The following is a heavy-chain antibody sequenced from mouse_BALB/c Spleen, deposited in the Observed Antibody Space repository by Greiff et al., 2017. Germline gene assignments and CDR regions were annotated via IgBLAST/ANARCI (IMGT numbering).Heavy chain of an antibody. CDR1: GYAFSSYW. Sequence: VQLQQSGAELVRPGSSVKISCKASGYAFSSYWMNWVKQRPGQGLEWIGQIYPGDGDTNYNGKFKGKATLTADKSSSTAYMQLSSLTSEDSAVYFCARSGDYYGTMDYWGQGTSVTVSS. V-gene: IGHV1-80*01. CDR2: IYPGDGDT. CDR3: ARSGDYYGTMDY. J-gene: IGHJ4*01. D-gene: IGHD1-1*01.